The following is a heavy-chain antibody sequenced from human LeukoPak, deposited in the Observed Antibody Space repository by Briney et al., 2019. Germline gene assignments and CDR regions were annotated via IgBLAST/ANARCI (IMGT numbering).Heavy chain of an antibody. D-gene: IGHD2-15*01. J-gene: IGHJ4*02. CDR1: GGSISSSSYY. CDR3: ARQTYFYEASGHLNDN. V-gene: IGHV4-39*01. CDR2: IYYTGSP. Sequence: SETLSLTCTVSGGSISSSSYYWGWIRQPPGKGLESIGSIYYTGSPFYNPSLRSRVTMSVDTAENQFSLNLNSVTAADTAIYYCARQTYFYEASGHLNDNWGQGTLVTVSS.